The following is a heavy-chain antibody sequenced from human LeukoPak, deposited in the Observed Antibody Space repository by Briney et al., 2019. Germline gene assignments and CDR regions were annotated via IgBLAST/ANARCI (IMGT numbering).Heavy chain of an antibody. J-gene: IGHJ4*02. V-gene: IGHV3-15*01. CDR1: GFTFSDAW. CDR2: IKSKTDGGTI. Sequence: GGSLRPSCAASGFTFSDAWMSWVRQAPGKGLEWVGRIKSKTDGGTIDYAAPVNGRFTISRDDSKNTLYLQMNSLKTEDTAVYYCTKGMATISYWGQGTLVTVSS. CDR3: TKGMATISY. D-gene: IGHD5-24*01.